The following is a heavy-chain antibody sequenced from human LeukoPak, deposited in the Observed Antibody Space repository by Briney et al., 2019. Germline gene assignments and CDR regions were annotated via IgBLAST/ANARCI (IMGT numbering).Heavy chain of an antibody. J-gene: IGHJ4*02. CDR1: GFTFSSYG. V-gene: IGHV3-30*18. CDR3: AKGIAAAPDY. CDR2: ISYDGSNK. Sequence: GRSLRLSCAASGFTFSSYGMHWVRQAPGKGLEWVAVISYDGSNKYYADSVKGRFTISRDNSKSTLYLQMNSLRAEDTAVYYCAKGIAAAPDYWGQGTLVTVSS. D-gene: IGHD6-13*01.